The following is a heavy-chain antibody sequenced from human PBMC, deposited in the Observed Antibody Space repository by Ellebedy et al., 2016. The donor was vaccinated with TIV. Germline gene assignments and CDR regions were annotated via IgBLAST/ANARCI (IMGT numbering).Heavy chain of an antibody. Sequence: PGGSLRLSCKASGFTFRSFGMHWVRLSVGKGLEWVADSSYDGAYAHNADSVKGRFTCSRDNSKNTLYLQMNSLSAEDTAVYFCAKDRGSRDSVYPNGMDAWGQGITATVSS. V-gene: IGHV3-30*18. CDR3: AKDRGSRDSVYPNGMDA. J-gene: IGHJ6*02. CDR1: GFTFRSFG. CDR2: SSYDGAYA. D-gene: IGHD2-8*01.